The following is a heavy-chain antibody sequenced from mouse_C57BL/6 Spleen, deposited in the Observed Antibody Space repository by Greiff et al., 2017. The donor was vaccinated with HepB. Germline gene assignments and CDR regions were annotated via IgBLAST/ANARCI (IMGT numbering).Heavy chain of an antibody. J-gene: IGHJ2*01. CDR1: GFTFSNYW. CDR2: IRLKSDNYAT. Sequence: EVQLQESGGGLVQPGGSMKLSCVASGFTFSNYWMNWVRQSPEKGLEWVAQIRLKSDNYATHYAESVKGRFTISRDDSKSSVYLQMNNLRAEDTGIYYCTGDSNYYFDYWGQGTTLTVSS. V-gene: IGHV6-3*01. CDR3: TGDSNYYFDY. D-gene: IGHD2-5*01.